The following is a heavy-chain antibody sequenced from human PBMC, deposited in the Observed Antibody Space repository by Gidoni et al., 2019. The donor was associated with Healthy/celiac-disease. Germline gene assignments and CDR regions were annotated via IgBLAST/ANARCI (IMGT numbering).Heavy chain of an antibody. J-gene: IGHJ4*02. CDR3: AKDRPDYFDY. CDR1: GFTFSSSG. CDR2: ISYDGSNK. V-gene: IGHV3-30*18. Sequence: QVQLVESGGGVVQPGRYLRLSCAASGFTFSSSGMHWVRQAPGKGLEWVAVISYDGSNKYYADSVKGRFTISRDNSKNTLYLQMNSLRAEDTAVYYCAKDRPDYFDYWGQGTLVTVSS.